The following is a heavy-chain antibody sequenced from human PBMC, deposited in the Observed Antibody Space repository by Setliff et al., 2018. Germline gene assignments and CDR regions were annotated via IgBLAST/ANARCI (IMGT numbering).Heavy chain of an antibody. CDR1: GASISSGSNY. CDR2: ILSSGGT. J-gene: IGHJ5*02. Sequence: LSLTCSVSGASISSGSNYWSWIRQPAGKGVEWIGHILSSGGTNYNPSLKNRVSISLDTSKNQFSLNLNSVTAADTAVYFCARDTPHDPVSSNWYRNWFDPWGQGSLVTVSS. V-gene: IGHV4-61*09. D-gene: IGHD6-13*01. CDR3: ARDTPHDPVSSNWYRNWFDP.